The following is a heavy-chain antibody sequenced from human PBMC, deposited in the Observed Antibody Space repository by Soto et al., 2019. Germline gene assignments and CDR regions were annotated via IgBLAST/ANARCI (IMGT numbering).Heavy chain of an antibody. J-gene: IGHJ5*02. CDR1: GYSFTGYY. Sequence: GASVKVSCKASGYSFTGYYMHWVRQAPGQGLEWMGWIKPNSGGTNYAQKFQGRVTMTRDTSISTAYMELSRLRSDDTSVYYCARTSHGEAALGFDPWGQGTLVTVSS. CDR3: ARTSHGEAALGFDP. D-gene: IGHD4-17*01. CDR2: IKPNSGGT. V-gene: IGHV1-2*02.